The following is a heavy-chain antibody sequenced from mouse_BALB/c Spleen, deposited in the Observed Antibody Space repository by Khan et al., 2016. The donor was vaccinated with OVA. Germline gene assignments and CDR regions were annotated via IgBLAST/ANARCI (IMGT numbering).Heavy chain of an antibody. Sequence: EVKLLESGPGLVKPSQSLSLTCTVTGYSITSDYAWDWIRQFPGNKLEWMGYISYGGSTSYNPSLKSRISITRDKSKNQFFLQLNSVTTEDTATYYWSRKNYFGYAMDYWGQGTSVTVSS. CDR2: ISYGGST. CDR1: GYSITSDYA. CDR3: SRKNYFGYAMDY. V-gene: IGHV3-2*02. D-gene: IGHD1-1*01. J-gene: IGHJ4*01.